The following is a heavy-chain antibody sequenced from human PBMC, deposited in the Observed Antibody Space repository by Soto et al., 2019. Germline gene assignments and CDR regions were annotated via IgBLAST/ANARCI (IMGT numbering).Heavy chain of an antibody. V-gene: IGHV3-7*01. CDR3: GREDSSGWEQH. Sequence: EVQLVESGGGLVQPGGSLRLSCAASGFTFSSYWMSWVRQAPGKGLEWVANIKQDGSEKYYVDSVKGRFTISRDNAKNSLYLQMNSLRAEDTAVYYCGREDSSGWEQHWGQGTLVTVSS. D-gene: IGHD6-19*01. CDR2: IKQDGSEK. J-gene: IGHJ1*01. CDR1: GFTFSSYW.